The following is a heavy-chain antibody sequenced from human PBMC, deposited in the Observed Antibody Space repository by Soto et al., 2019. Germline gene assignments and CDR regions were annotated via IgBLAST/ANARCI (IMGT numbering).Heavy chain of an antibody. CDR2: ISAGGST. CDR1: VFTFSDYA. J-gene: IGHJ4*02. V-gene: IGHV3-23*01. D-gene: IGHD2-2*02. Sequence: GGSLRLSCTASVFTFSDYAMSWVRQPPGKGLEWVSVISAGGSTYYADSVKGRFTVSRANSKNTLYLQMNSLRAEDTAVYYCANVPIWCSSTSCYTEGFDYWGQGTLVTVSS. CDR3: ANVPIWCSSTSCYTEGFDY.